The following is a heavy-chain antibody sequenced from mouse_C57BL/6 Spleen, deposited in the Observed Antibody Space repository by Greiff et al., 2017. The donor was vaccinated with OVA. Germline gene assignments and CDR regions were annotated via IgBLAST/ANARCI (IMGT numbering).Heavy chain of an antibody. V-gene: IGHV3-6*01. Sequence: VQLKESGPGLVKPSQSLSLTCSVTGYSIPSGYYWNWIRQFPGNKLEWMGYISYDGSNNYNPSLKNRIPITRDTSKNQFFLKLNSVTTEDTATYYCARGSGKRWYFDVWGTGTTVTVSS. CDR3: ARGSGKRWYFDV. D-gene: IGHD3-1*01. CDR1: GYSIPSGYY. CDR2: ISYDGSN. J-gene: IGHJ1*03.